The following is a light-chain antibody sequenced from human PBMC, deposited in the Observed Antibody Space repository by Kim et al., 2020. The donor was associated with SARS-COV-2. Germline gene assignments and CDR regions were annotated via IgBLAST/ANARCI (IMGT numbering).Light chain of an antibody. V-gene: IGKV3-20*01. CDR2: SVS. Sequence: IVLTQSPGTLSLSPGERATLSCRASQSVSNNYLAWYQQKPGQAPRLLIYSVSKRATGIPDRFSGSGSGTDFTLTISRLEPEDFVVYYCQYYGRSLYTFGQGANLEI. CDR3: QYYGRSLYT. CDR1: QSVSNNY. J-gene: IGKJ2*01.